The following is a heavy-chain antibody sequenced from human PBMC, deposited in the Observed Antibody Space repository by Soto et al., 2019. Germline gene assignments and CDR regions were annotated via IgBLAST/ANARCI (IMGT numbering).Heavy chain of an antibody. CDR1: GECICRWS. Sequence: SVIRSVTRPVCGECICRWSPCCKQKPPGKGLEWIGYLYNTGSTIYNPSLKSRVTISVDRSKNQFSLKLSSVTAADTAVYYCARAISYYVSGSSNTYYYYGMDVWGQGTTGTVSS. J-gene: IGHJ6*02. CDR3: ARAISYYVSGSSNTYYYYGMDV. CDR2: LYNTGST. V-gene: IGHV4-59*12. D-gene: IGHD3-10*01.